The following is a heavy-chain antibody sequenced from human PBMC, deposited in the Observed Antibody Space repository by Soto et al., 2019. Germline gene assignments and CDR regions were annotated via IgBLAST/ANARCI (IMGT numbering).Heavy chain of an antibody. CDR1: GFTFSSYS. CDR3: ARDHCSSTSCYPYYYYYMDV. D-gene: IGHD2-2*01. CDR2: ISSNSSTI. J-gene: IGHJ6*03. Sequence: GGSLRLSCAASGFTFSSYSMNWVRQAPGKGLERVSYISSNSSTIYYADSEKGRFTISRDNAKNSLYQQMDSLRAEDTAVYYCARDHCSSTSCYPYYYYYMDVWGKGTTVTVSS. V-gene: IGHV3-48*01.